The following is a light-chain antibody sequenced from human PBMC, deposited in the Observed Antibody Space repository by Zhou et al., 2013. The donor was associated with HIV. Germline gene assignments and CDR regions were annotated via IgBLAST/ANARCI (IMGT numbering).Light chain of an antibody. CDR3: QLGRS. V-gene: IGKV3-15*01. J-gene: IGKJ2*04. CDR1: QSVSSN. Sequence: IVMTQSPATLSLSPGERATLSCRASQSVSSNLAWYQQKPGQAPRLLIYGASTRATDIPARFSGSGSGTEFTLTISSLQSEDFAVYYCQLGRSFGQGTKLEI. CDR2: GAS.